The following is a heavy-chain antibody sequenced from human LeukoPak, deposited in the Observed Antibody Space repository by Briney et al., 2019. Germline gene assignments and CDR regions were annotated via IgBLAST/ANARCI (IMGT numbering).Heavy chain of an antibody. J-gene: IGHJ4*02. V-gene: IGHV3-30*18. CDR3: AKDSAPYDSSGYCLDY. CDR2: ISYDGSNK. CDR1: GFTFSSYG. D-gene: IGHD3-22*01. Sequence: GGSLRLSCAASGFTFSSYGMHWVRQAPGKGLEWVAVISYDGSNKYYADSVKGRFTISRDNSKNTLYLQMNSLRAEDTAVYYCAKDSAPYDSSGYCLDYWGQGTLVTVSS.